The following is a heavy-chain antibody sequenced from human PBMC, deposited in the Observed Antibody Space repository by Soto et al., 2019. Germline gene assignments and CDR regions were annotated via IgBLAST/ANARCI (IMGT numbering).Heavy chain of an antibody. V-gene: IGHV3-23*01. Sequence: EVQLLESGGGLVQPGGSLRLSCAASGFTFSSYAMSWVRQVPGQGLEWVSTISGSGGSTYYADSVKGRFTISRDNSKNALYLQMSSLRAEDTAVYYCAKQPRSISCYDYWGQGTLVTVSS. CDR3: AKQPRSISCYDY. D-gene: IGHD2-2*01. J-gene: IGHJ4*02. CDR1: GFTFSSYA. CDR2: ISGSGGST.